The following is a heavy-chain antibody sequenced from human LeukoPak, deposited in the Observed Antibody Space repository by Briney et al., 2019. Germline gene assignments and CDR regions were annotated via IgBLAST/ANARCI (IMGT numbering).Heavy chain of an antibody. V-gene: IGHV1-3*01. J-gene: IGHJ3*02. CDR2: INAGNGNT. CDR1: GYTFTSYA. Sequence: ASVKVSCKASGYTFTSYAMHWVRQAPGQRLEWMGWINAGNGNTKYSQKFQGRVTITRDTSASTAYMELSSLRSEDTAVYYCARVNTMVHAFDIWGQGTMVTVSS. D-gene: IGHD3-10*01. CDR3: ARVNTMVHAFDI.